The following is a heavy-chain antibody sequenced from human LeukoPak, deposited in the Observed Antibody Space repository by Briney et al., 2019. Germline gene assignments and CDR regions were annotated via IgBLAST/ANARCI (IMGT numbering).Heavy chain of an antibody. CDR3: ARGDYYDGGGRNWFDP. V-gene: IGHV4-4*07. D-gene: IGHD3-16*01. Sequence: SETLSLTCTVSGSSMSDYYWSFIRQPAGKGLEWIGRIHPSGTTYFSPSLKSRVTMSVDTPQSQFSLRLTSMTAADTAVYFCARGDYYDGGGRNWFDPWGQGILVAVSS. J-gene: IGHJ5*02. CDR1: GSSMSDYY. CDR2: IHPSGTT.